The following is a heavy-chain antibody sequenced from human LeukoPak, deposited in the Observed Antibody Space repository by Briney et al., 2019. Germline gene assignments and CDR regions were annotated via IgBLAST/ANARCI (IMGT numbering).Heavy chain of an antibody. V-gene: IGHV3-23*01. J-gene: IGHJ6*03. CDR2: ISASGSST. CDR3: AKDGTRYYDFWSGWTVGLNMDV. D-gene: IGHD3-3*01. CDR1: GFTFSSYA. Sequence: GGSLRLSCAASGFTFSSYAMSWVRQAPGKGLERVSSISASGSSTYYADSAKGRFTISRDNSKNTLYLQMNSLRAEDTAVYYCAKDGTRYYDFWSGWTVGLNMDVWGKGTTVTVSS.